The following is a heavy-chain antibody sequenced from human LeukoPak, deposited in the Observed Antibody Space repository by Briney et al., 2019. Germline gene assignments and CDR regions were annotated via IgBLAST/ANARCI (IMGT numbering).Heavy chain of an antibody. Sequence: SETLSLTCAVYGGSFSGYYWNWIRQPPGKGLEWIGGINHSGNTNYNPSLKSRVTISVDTSKNQFSLKLSSVTAADTAVYYCARVLSLRDGWGRYYMDVWGKGTTVTVSS. CDR1: GGSFSGYY. CDR3: ARVLSLRDGWGRYYMDV. J-gene: IGHJ6*03. CDR2: INHSGNT. D-gene: IGHD3-10*01. V-gene: IGHV4-34*01.